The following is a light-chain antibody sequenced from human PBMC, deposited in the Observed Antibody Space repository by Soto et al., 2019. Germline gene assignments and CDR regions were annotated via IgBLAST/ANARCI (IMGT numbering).Light chain of an antibody. CDR3: SSYTSSSAYV. V-gene: IGLV2-14*03. J-gene: IGLJ1*01. CDR1: SSDVGGYNY. Sequence: QSALTQPASVSWSPGQSITISCTGTSSDVGGYNYVSWYQQHPGKAPKLMIYDVNNLPSGVSNRFSGSKSGNTASLTISGLQAEDEADYYCSSYTSSSAYVFGTGTKLTVL. CDR2: DVN.